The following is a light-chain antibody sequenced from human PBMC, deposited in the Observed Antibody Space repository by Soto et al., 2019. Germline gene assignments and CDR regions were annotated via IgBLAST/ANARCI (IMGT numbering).Light chain of an antibody. CDR1: SSDVGGYKY. J-gene: IGLJ3*02. CDR3: CSYAGSYSWV. CDR2: DVS. Sequence: LTQPRSVSGSPGQSVTISCTGTSSDVGGYKYVSWYQQHPGKAPKFIIYDVSERPSGVPDRFSGSKSGNTASLTISGVEAEDEADYYCCSYAGSYSWVFGGGTQLTVL. V-gene: IGLV2-11*01.